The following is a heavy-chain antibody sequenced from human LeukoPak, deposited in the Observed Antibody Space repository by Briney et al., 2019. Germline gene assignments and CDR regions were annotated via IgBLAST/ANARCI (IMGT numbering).Heavy chain of an antibody. Sequence: ASVKVSCKASGYTFTGYYMHWVRQAPGQGLEWMGWINPNSGGTNHAQKFRGRVTMTRDTSISTAYMELSRLRSDDTAVYYCARVARWLVRGDAFDIWGQGTMVTVSS. D-gene: IGHD6-19*01. V-gene: IGHV1-2*02. J-gene: IGHJ3*02. CDR3: ARVARWLVRGDAFDI. CDR2: INPNSGGT. CDR1: GYTFTGYY.